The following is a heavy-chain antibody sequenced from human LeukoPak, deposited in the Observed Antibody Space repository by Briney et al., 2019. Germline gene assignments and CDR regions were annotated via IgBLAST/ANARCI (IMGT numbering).Heavy chain of an antibody. CDR3: ARGTVRSTNLRYCSSTSCYRNAHYFDY. D-gene: IGHD2-2*01. CDR1: GGSISSGSYY. CDR2: IYTSGST. Sequence: SETLSLTCTVSGGSISSGSYYWSWIRQPAGKGLEWIGRIYTSGSTNYNPSLKSRVTISVDTSKNQFSLKLSSVTAADTAVYYCARGTVRSTNLRYCSSTSCYRNAHYFDYWGQGTLVTVSS. V-gene: IGHV4-61*02. J-gene: IGHJ4*02.